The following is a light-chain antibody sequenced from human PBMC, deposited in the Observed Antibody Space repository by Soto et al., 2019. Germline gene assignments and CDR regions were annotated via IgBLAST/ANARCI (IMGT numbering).Light chain of an antibody. V-gene: IGLV2-14*01. CDR2: DIS. Sequence: SVLTQPPSVSAAPGQKVTISCSGSSSNSGNNYVSWYQQHPGTAPKLIIYDISKRPSGVSNRFSGSKSGNTASLTISGLQAEDEADYYCSSYTSSSTPYVFGTGTKVTVL. J-gene: IGLJ1*01. CDR1: SSNSGNNY. CDR3: SSYTSSSTPYV.